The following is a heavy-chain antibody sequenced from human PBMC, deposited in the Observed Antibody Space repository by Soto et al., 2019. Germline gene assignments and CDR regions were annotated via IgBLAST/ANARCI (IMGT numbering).Heavy chain of an antibody. CDR2: MNPNSGNT. D-gene: IGHD1-26*01. Sequence: QEQLVQSGAEVKKPGASVKVSCKASGYTFTSYDITWVRQAPGQGLEWMGWMNPNSGNTGYAQKFQGRVTMTRNTSIGTAYMELSSLRSEDTAVYYCATERWEDAFDIWGQGTMVTVSS. J-gene: IGHJ3*02. V-gene: IGHV1-8*01. CDR3: ATERWEDAFDI. CDR1: GYTFTSYD.